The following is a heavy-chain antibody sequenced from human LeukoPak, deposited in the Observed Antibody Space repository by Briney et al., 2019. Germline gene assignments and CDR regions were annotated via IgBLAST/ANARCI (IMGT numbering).Heavy chain of an antibody. J-gene: IGHJ4*02. CDR1: GYTFTGYY. CDR3: STGVIAVAGKAFDF. V-gene: IGHV1-2*02. D-gene: IGHD6-19*01. CDR2: INPNSGGT. Sequence: ASVKVSCKASGYTFTGYYMHWVRQAPGQGLEWMGWINPNSGGTNYAQKFQGRVTMTVKTSTDTAYMELSSLRSEDTAVYYCSTGVIAVAGKAFDFWGQGTLVTVSS.